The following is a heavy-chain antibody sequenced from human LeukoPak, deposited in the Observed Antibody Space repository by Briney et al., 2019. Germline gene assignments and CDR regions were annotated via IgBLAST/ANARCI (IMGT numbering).Heavy chain of an antibody. CDR3: GRGGDGIDV. Sequence: GGSLRFSCTVPGFTFRNYLMHWVRQAPGGGLVWVSRINIDETNAYADSVSGRFIISRDNAKNTLYLQMNSQKAEDTAMYFCGRGGDGIDVWGQGTTVIVSS. J-gene: IGHJ3*01. V-gene: IGHV3-74*01. CDR2: INIDETNA. CDR1: GFTFRNYL.